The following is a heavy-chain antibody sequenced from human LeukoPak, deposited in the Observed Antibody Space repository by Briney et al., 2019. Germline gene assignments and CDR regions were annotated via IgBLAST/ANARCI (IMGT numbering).Heavy chain of an antibody. J-gene: IGHJ4*02. CDR1: GFTFSSYA. CDR2: ISGSGGST. Sequence: GGSLRPSCAASGFTFSSYAMSWVRQAPGKGLEWVSAISGSGGSTYYADSVKGRFTISRDNSKNTLYLQMNSLRAEDTAVYYCAKVLSSGWTNYFDYWGQGTLVTVSS. D-gene: IGHD6-19*01. CDR3: AKVLSSGWTNYFDY. V-gene: IGHV3-23*01.